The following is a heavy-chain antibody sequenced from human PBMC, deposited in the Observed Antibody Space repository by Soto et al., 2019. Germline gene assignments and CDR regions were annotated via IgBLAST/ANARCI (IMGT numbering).Heavy chain of an antibody. CDR1: GASIISSSYY. V-gene: IGHV4-39*02. CDR2: INYSGST. Sequence: SETLSLTCTVSGASIISSSYYWGWIRQPPGKGLEWIGSINYSGSTYYNPSLKSRVTISADTSKNQFSLKLRSVTAADTAVYYCARERLAVAGKGGWFDPWGQETLVTAPQ. J-gene: IGHJ5*02. D-gene: IGHD6-19*01. CDR3: ARERLAVAGKGGWFDP.